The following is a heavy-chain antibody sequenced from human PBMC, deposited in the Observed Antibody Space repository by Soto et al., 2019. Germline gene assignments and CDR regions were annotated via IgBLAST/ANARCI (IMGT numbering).Heavy chain of an antibody. CDR3: ARVSPPYSNYYAL. V-gene: IGHV4-30-4*01. Sequence: QVQLQESGPGLVQPSQTLALTCTVSGGSISRGVYYWGWIRQPPGKGLEWIGYIHFRGSTYYSPSLKNRVTISVDTSKNLFSLNPTSLTAADTAVYYCARVSPPYSNYYALWGQGTLVTVSS. D-gene: IGHD4-4*01. CDR1: GGSISRGVYY. J-gene: IGHJ4*02. CDR2: IHFRGST.